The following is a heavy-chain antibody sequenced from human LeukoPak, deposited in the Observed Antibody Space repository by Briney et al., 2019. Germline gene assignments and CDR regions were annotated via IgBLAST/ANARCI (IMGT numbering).Heavy chain of an antibody. CDR3: ARGACSGGSCSVVSDY. CDR1: GFTFSSYS. V-gene: IGHV3-21*01. D-gene: IGHD2-15*01. CDR2: ISSSSSYI. J-gene: IGHJ4*02. Sequence: GGSLRLSCAASGFTFSSYSMNWVRQAPGKGLEWVSSISSSSSYIYYADSVKGRFTISRDNAKNSLYLQMNSLRAEDTAVYYCARGACSGGSCSVVSDYWGQGTLVTVSS.